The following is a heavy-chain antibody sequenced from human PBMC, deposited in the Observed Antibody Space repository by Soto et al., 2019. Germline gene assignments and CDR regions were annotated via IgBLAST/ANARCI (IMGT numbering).Heavy chain of an antibody. CDR1: GFTFSSYA. CDR3: ARGQSIDTYYYDTSGQGCFDY. CDR2: ISYDGSNK. V-gene: IGHV3-30-3*01. D-gene: IGHD3-22*01. Sequence: GGSLRLSCAASGFTFSSYAMHWVRQAPGKGLEWVAVISYDGSNKYYADSVKGRFTISRDNSKNTLYLQMNSLRAEDTAVYYCARGQSIDTYYYDTSGQGCFDYWGQGTLVTVSS. J-gene: IGHJ4*02.